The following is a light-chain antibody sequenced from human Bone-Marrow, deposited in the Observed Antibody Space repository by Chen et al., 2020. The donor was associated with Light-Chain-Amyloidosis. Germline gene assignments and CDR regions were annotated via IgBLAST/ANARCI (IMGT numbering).Light chain of an antibody. J-gene: IGLJ2*01. CDR3: AAWEERMSV. CDR1: SSNIGSNY. CDR2: RNN. Sequence: QSVLTQPPSASGTPGQRVTISCSGSSSNIGSNYVYWYQQLPGTSPKLLIYRNNHRTSGDRDGFAGSKYGAAASMAISGLRCEDEADDYCAAWEERMSVIGGGTKVIV. V-gene: IGLV1-47*01.